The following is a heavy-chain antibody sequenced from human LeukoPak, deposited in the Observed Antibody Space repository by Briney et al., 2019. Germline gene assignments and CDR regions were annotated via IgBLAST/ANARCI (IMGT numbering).Heavy chain of an antibody. D-gene: IGHD4-17*01. CDR3: ARDYGDHGGDSCFYP. V-gene: IGHV1-18*01. CDR2: ICTYNGNT. J-gene: IGHJ5*02. CDR1: GYTFTSYG. Sequence: ASVNLSCTVSGYTFTSYGISWVRQAPGQGLEWMGWICTYNGNTKYAQKLQGRVTMTTDTSTSTAYRELRSLRSDDTAVYYCARDYGDHGGDSCFYPWGQGTLVTVS.